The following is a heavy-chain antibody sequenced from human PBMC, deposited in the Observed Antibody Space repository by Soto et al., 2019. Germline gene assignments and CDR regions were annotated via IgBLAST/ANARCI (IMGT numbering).Heavy chain of an antibody. CDR3: AQDRGWGVVSPSHDS. CDR1: GFTFRNFV. V-gene: IGHV3-23*01. D-gene: IGHD2-21*01. CDR2: IRATGGQT. J-gene: IGHJ4*02. Sequence: EVHLLESGGGVVQPGGSLRLSCAASGFTFRNFVMSWVRQAPGKGMEWVSAIRATGGQTFYAYSVKGRFTISRDNSKNMLYLQIDSLRNEDTALYFCAQDRGWGVVSPSHDSWGQGTLVTVSS.